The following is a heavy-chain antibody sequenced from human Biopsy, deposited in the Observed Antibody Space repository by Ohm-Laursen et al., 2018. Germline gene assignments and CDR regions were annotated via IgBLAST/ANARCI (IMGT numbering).Heavy chain of an antibody. J-gene: IGHJ6*03. CDR2: IWYDGTDK. CDR1: GFTFSGYG. CDR3: ARDRYYGSENYFSHYNMDV. V-gene: IGHV3-33*01. D-gene: IGHD3-10*01. Sequence: RSLRLSCAASGFTFSGYGMHWVRQAPGKGLEWVAVIWYDGTDKFYADSVKGRFTISRDNSKNTLYLHMNSLRAADTAVYYCARDRYYGSENYFSHYNMDVWGQGATVTVS.